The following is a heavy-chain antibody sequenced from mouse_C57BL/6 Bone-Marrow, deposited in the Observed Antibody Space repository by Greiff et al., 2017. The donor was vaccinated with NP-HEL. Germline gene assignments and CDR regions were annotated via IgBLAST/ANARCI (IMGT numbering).Heavy chain of an antibody. Sequence: QVQLKQPGAELVKPGASVKVSCKASGYTFTSYWMHWVKQRPGQGLEWIGRIHPSDSDTNYNQKFKGKATLTVDKSSSTAYMQLSSLTSEDSAVYYCAIEEGYSNYEEWYFDVWGTGTTVTVSS. D-gene: IGHD2-5*01. CDR3: AIEEGYSNYEEWYFDV. J-gene: IGHJ1*03. CDR1: GYTFTSYW. V-gene: IGHV1-74*01. CDR2: IHPSDSDT.